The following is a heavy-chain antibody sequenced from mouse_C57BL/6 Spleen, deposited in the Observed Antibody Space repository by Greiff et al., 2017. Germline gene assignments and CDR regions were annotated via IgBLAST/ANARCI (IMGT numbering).Heavy chain of an antibody. D-gene: IGHD1-2*01. J-gene: IGHJ4*01. CDR1: GFTFSDAW. CDR3: TRPAYDDGAMDY. Sequence: EVQVEESGGGLVQPGGSMKLSCAASGFTFSDAWMDWVRQSPVQGLEWVAVIRNKANNHATYYAESLKGRFTISRAASKSSVYLQMNSLRAEDADIYDCTRPAYDDGAMDYWGQGTSVTVSS. CDR2: IRNKANNHAT. V-gene: IGHV6-6*01.